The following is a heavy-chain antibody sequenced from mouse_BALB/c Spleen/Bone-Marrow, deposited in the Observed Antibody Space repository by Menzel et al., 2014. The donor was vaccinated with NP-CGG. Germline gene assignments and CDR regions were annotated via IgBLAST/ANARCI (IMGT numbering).Heavy chain of an antibody. CDR3: ASDYDYFDY. J-gene: IGHJ2*01. CDR2: ISSGSSTI. CDR1: GFTFXSFG. Sequence: VESGGGLVQPGGSRKLSCAASGFTFXSFGMHWVRQAPEKGLEWVAYISSGSSTIYYADTVKGRFTISRDNPKNTLFLQMTSLRSEDTAMYYCASDYDYFDYWGQGTALTVSS. D-gene: IGHD2-4*01. V-gene: IGHV5-17*02.